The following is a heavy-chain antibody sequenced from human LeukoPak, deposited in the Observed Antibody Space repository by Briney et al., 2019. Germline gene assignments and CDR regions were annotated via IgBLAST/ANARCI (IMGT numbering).Heavy chain of an antibody. D-gene: IGHD1-14*01. CDR2: IYYSGST. CDR3: ARDGISDADAFDI. CDR1: GGSISSYY. Sequence: PSETLSLTCTVSGGSISSYYWSWIRQPPGKGLEWIGYIYYSGSTNYNPSLKSRVTISVDTSKNQFSLKLSSVTAADTAVYYCARDGISDADAFDIWGQGTMVTVSS. V-gene: IGHV4-59*01. J-gene: IGHJ3*02.